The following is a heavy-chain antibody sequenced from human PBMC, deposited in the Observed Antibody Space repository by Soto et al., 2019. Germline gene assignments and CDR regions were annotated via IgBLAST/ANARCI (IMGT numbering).Heavy chain of an antibody. J-gene: IGHJ4*02. CDR2: ISYDGSNK. CDR1: GFTFSSYA. D-gene: IGHD1-26*01. V-gene: IGHV3-30*04. Sequence: GSLRLSCAASGFTFSSYAMHWVRQAPGKGLEWVAVISYDGSNKYYADSVKGRFTISRDNSKNTLYLQMNSLRAEDTAVYYCARDAAGSGSYFDYWGQGTLVTVSS. CDR3: ARDAAGSGSYFDY.